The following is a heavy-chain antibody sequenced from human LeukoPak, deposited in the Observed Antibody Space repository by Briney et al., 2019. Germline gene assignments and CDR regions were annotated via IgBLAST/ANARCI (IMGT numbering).Heavy chain of an antibody. J-gene: IGHJ4*02. CDR3: ARDLFRHYYEDNGYYHAVSFDH. CDR1: GYTFTGYY. Sequence: ASVKVSCKASGYTFTGYYMHWVRQAPGQGLEWMGWINPNSGGTNYAQKFQGRVSMTRDTSISTAYLELSSLRSDDTAIYYCARDLFRHYYEDNGYYHAVSFDHWGQGALVTVSS. V-gene: IGHV1-2*02. CDR2: INPNSGGT. D-gene: IGHD3-22*01.